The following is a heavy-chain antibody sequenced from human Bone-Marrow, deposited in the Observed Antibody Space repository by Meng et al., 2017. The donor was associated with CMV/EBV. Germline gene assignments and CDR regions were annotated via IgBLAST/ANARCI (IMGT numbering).Heavy chain of an antibody. J-gene: IGHJ5*02. CDR1: GFTFSSHW. CDR2: IKQDGSEK. V-gene: IGHV3-7*01. CDR3: ARGGHSSGWYPP. D-gene: IGHD6-19*01. Sequence: GASLKTSCAASGFTFSSHWMSWVRQAPGKGLEWVANIKQDGSEKYYVDSVKGRFTISRDNAKNSLYLQMNSLRAEDTAVYYCARGGHSSGWYPPWGQGTLVTVSS.